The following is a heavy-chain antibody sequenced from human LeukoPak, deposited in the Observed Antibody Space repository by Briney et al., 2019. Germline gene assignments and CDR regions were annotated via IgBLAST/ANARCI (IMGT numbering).Heavy chain of an antibody. Sequence: SETLSLTCTVSGGSIRSYYWSWIRQPAGKGLEWIGRIYTSGSTNYNPSLKSRVTMSVDTSKNQFSLKLSSVTAADTAVYYCAREGHCSGGSCYRSGGWFDPWGQGTLVTVSS. CDR3: AREGHCSGGSCYRSGGWFDP. CDR1: GGSIRSYY. V-gene: IGHV4-4*07. D-gene: IGHD2-15*01. J-gene: IGHJ5*02. CDR2: IYTSGST.